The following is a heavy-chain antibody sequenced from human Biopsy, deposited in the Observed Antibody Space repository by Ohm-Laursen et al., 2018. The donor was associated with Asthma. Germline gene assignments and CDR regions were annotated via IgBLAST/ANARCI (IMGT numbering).Heavy chain of an antibody. J-gene: IGHJ4*02. CDR2: ISYDGSNK. D-gene: IGHD3-3*01. CDR1: GFNFSSYG. CDR3: ASQSSGPDFWSGYYYFDY. V-gene: IGHV3-30*03. Sequence: RSLRLSCAASGFNFSSYGMHWVRQAPGKGLEWVAVISYDGSNKYYADSVKGRFTISRDNSKNTLYLQMNSLRAEDTAVYYCASQSSGPDFWSGYYYFDYWGQGTLVTVSS.